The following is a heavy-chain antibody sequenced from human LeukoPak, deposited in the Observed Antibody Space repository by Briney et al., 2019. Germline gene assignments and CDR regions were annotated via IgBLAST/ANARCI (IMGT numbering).Heavy chain of an antibody. CDR2: IYYTGRT. Sequence: SQTLSLTCSVSGGSISSSAYHWSWFRQHPGKGLEWIGYIYYTGRTYYSPSLKSRVTISLDTSKNQFSLNLSSLTAADTAVYYCAKDRFSYWAVGTWFDPWGQGTLVTVSS. CDR3: AKDRFSYWAVGTWFDP. D-gene: IGHD1-26*01. V-gene: IGHV4-31*03. J-gene: IGHJ5*02. CDR1: GGSISSSAYH.